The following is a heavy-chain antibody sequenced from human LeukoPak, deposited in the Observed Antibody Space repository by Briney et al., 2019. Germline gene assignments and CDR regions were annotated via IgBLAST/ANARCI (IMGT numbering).Heavy chain of an antibody. Sequence: SETLSLTCAVYGGSFSGYYWSWIRQPPGKGLEWIGEINHSGSTNYNPSLKSRVTISVDTSKNQFSLKLSSVTAADTAVYYCARWVGATNPFDYWGQGTLVTVSS. D-gene: IGHD1-26*01. J-gene: IGHJ4*02. CDR1: GGSFSGYY. CDR2: INHSGST. V-gene: IGHV4-34*01. CDR3: ARWVGATNPFDY.